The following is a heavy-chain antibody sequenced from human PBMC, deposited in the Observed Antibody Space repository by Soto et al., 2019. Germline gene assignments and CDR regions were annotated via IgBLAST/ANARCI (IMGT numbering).Heavy chain of an antibody. CDR1: GGTFSSYA. CDR2: IIPIFGTA. D-gene: IGHD2-21*02. J-gene: IGHJ4*02. Sequence: QVQLVQSGAEVKKPGSSVKVSCKASGGTFSSYAISWVRQAPGQGLEWMGGIIPIFGTANYAQKFQGRVTITADESXXTAYVELSSLRSEDTAVYYCAGARCGGDCPTEGDYSGQGPLVTVSS. CDR3: AGARCGGDCPTEGDY. V-gene: IGHV1-69*12.